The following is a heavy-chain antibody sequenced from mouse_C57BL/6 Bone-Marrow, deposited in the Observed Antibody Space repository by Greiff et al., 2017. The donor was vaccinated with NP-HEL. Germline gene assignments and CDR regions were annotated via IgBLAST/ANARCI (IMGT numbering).Heavy chain of an antibody. CDR2: INPYNGGT. V-gene: IGHV1-19*01. J-gene: IGHJ4*01. Sequence: VQLKQSGPVLVKPGASVKMSCKASGYTFTDYYMNWVKQSHGKSLEWIGVINPYNGGTSYNQKFKGKATLTVEKSSSTAYMELNSLTSEDSAVYYCARSLYYYAMDYWGQGTSVTVSS. CDR1: GYTFTDYY. CDR3: ARSLYYYAMDY.